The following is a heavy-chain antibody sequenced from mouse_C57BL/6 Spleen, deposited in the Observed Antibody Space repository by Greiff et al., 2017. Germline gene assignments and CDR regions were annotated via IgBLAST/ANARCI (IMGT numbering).Heavy chain of an antibody. CDR1: GYTFTSYW. J-gene: IGHJ4*01. CDR2: INPSSGYT. CDR3: ARSEGDYAMDY. V-gene: IGHV1-7*01. Sequence: QVQLQQSGAELAKPVASVKLSCKASGYTFTSYWMHWVKQRPGQGLEWIGYINPSSGYTKYNQKFKAKATLTADKSSSTAYMQLSSLTYEDSAVYYCARSEGDYAMDYWGQGTSVTVSS.